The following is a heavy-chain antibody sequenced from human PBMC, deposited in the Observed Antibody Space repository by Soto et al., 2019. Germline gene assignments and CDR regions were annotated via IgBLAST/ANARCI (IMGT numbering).Heavy chain of an antibody. CDR3: ARGRTAGSAWFDP. CDR1: GFTLSSYD. Sequence: GGSLRLSCAASGFTLSSYDMHCVRQVTGKGLEWVSGIGTAGDTYYAGSVKGRFTISRENAQNSFYLQMNSLKVGDSAVYYCARGRTAGSAWFDPWGQGTLVTVSS. J-gene: IGHJ5*02. CDR2: IGTAGDT. V-gene: IGHV3-13*01.